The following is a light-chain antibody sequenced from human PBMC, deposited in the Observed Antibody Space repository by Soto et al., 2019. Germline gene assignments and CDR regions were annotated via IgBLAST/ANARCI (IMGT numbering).Light chain of an antibody. CDR2: EVS. CDR1: SSDVGSYNL. J-gene: IGLJ1*01. Sequence: QSVLAQPASVSGSPGQPITISCTGTSSDVGSYNLVSWYQQHPGKAPKLMIYEVSKRPSGVSNRFSGSKSGNTASLTISGLQAEDEADYYCCSYAGSPFYVFGTGTKATVL. CDR3: CSYAGSPFYV. V-gene: IGLV2-23*02.